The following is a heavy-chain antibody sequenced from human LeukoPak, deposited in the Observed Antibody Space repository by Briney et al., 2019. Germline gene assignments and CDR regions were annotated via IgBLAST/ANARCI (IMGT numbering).Heavy chain of an antibody. CDR3: ARVSSRQLVTVDY. Sequence: GGSLRLSCVASGFTFSSYWMHWVRQAPGKGLVWVSRINSDGSSTSYADSVKGRFTISRDNAKNTLYLQMNSLRAEDTAVYYCARVSSRQLVTVDYWGQGTLVTVSS. D-gene: IGHD6-13*01. J-gene: IGHJ4*02. CDR2: INSDGSST. CDR1: GFTFSSYW. V-gene: IGHV3-74*01.